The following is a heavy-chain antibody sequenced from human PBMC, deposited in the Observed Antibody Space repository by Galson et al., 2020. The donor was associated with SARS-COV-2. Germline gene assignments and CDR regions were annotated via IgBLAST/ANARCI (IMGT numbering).Heavy chain of an antibody. CDR3: ARSRQTAIWFAHFDT. CDR2: VYANGGT. V-gene: IGHV4-61*02. CDR1: GDSISGGTYC. D-gene: IGHD2-21*02. J-gene: IGHJ5*02. Sequence: SETLSLTCTVSGDSISGGTYCWNWIRQPAGRRLEWIGRVYANGGTNYTPSLKHRVTMSVDPSKNQFSLRLNSVTAADTAVYYCARSRQTAIWFAHFDTWGRGTLVTGSS.